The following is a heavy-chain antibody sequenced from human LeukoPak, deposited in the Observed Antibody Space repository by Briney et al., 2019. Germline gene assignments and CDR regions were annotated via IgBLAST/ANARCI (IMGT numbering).Heavy chain of an antibody. CDR1: GFTFSSYG. D-gene: IGHD1-20*01. V-gene: IGHV3-30*02. CDR3: AKDSGVNWNPYF. J-gene: IGHJ4*02. Sequence: PGGSLRLSCAASGFTFSSYGMHWVRQAPGKGLEWVAFIRYDGGNKYYADSVKGRFTISRDNSKNTLYLQMNSLRAEDTAVYYCAKDSGVNWNPYFWGQGTLVTVSS. CDR2: IRYDGGNK.